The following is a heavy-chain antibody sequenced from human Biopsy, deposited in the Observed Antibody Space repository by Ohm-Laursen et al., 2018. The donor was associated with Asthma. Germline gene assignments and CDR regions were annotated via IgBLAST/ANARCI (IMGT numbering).Heavy chain of an antibody. V-gene: IGHV4-31*03. CDR3: ARWGSFGFDY. D-gene: IGHD7-27*01. CDR1: GGSISSGGYY. Sequence: SQTLSLTCIVSGGSISSGGYYWSWIRQHPGKGLEWIGYIYYSGSTYYNPSLKSRVTISVDTFKNQFSLNLSSVTAADTAVYYCARWGSFGFDYWGQGTLVTVSS. CDR2: IYYSGST. J-gene: IGHJ4*02.